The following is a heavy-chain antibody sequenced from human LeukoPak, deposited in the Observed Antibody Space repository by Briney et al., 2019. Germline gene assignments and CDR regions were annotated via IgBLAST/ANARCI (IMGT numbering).Heavy chain of an antibody. V-gene: IGHV4-34*01. CDR3: ARGHRPTIVVVPAANGYYYYGMDV. CDR1: GGSFSGYY. D-gene: IGHD2-2*01. CDR2: INHSGST. Sequence: SETLSLTCAVYGGSFSGYYWSWICQPPGKGLEWIGEINHSGSTNYNPSLKSRVTISVDTSKNQFSLKLSSVTAADTAVYYCARGHRPTIVVVPAANGYYYYGMDVWGQGTTVTVSS. J-gene: IGHJ6*02.